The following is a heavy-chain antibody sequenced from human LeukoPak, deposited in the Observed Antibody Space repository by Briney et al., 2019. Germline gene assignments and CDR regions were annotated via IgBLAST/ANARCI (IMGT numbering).Heavy chain of an antibody. Sequence: GGSLRLSCVASGFSFGSYAMTWVRQAPGKGLEWVSSIKGSGGGSSYADSVKGRFTMTRDNSKSTLYLQMNSLRAGDTAVYFCGRDPNGDYVGAFEFWGQGTLVTVSS. CDR3: GRDPNGDYVGAFEF. V-gene: IGHV3-23*01. J-gene: IGHJ3*01. CDR2: IKGSGGGS. CDR1: GFSFGSYA. D-gene: IGHD4-17*01.